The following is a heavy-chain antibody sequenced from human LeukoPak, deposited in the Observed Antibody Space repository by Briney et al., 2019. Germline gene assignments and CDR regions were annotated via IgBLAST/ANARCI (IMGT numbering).Heavy chain of an antibody. CDR3: ASFVDTAMEFDP. CDR2: ISYDGSNK. Sequence: GSLRLSCAASGFTFSSYGMHWVRQAPGKGLEWVAVISYDGSNKYYADSVKGRFTISRDNSKNTLYLQMNSLRAEDTAVYYCASFVDTAMEFDPWGQGTLVTVSS. CDR1: GFTFSSYG. J-gene: IGHJ5*02. D-gene: IGHD5-18*01. V-gene: IGHV3-30*03.